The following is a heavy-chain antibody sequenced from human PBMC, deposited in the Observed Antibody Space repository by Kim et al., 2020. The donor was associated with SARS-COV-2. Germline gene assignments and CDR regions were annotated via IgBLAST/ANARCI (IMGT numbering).Heavy chain of an antibody. J-gene: IGHJ3*02. V-gene: IGHV4-39*07. CDR2: IYYSGST. CDR1: GGSISSSSYY. CDR3: ARGFDIVVVPAAIGAFDI. Sequence: SETLSLTCTVSGGSISSSSYYWGWIRQPPGKGLEWIGSIYYSGSTYYNPSLKSRVTISVDTSKNQFSLKLSSVTAADTAVYYCARGFDIVVVPAAIGAFDIWGQGTMVTVSS. D-gene: IGHD2-2*02.